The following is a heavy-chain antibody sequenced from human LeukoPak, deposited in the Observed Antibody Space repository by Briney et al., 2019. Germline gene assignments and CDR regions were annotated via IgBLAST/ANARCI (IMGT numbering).Heavy chain of an antibody. CDR3: ARARGWSGYSYDY. CDR1: GFTVSSNY. CDR2: ISSSGSTI. V-gene: IGHV3-11*04. Sequence: GGSLRLSCAASGFTVSSNYMSWVRQAPGKGLEWVSYISSSGSTIYYADSVKGRFTISRDNAKNSLYLQMNSLRAEDTAVYYCARARGWSGYSYDYWGQGTLVTVSS. J-gene: IGHJ4*02. D-gene: IGHD3-3*01.